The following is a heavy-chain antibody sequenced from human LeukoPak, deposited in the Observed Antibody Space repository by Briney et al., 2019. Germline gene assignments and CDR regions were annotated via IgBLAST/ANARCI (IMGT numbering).Heavy chain of an antibody. CDR3: AKDVWSSFDY. Sequence: GGSLRLSCAASGFTFSSYSMNWVRQAPGKGLEWVSSISSSSSCIYYADSVKGRFTISRDNAKNSLYLQMNSLRAEDTAVYYCAKDVWSSFDYWGQGTLVTVSS. CDR2: ISSSSSCI. J-gene: IGHJ4*02. V-gene: IGHV3-21*01. D-gene: IGHD3-3*01. CDR1: GFTFSSYS.